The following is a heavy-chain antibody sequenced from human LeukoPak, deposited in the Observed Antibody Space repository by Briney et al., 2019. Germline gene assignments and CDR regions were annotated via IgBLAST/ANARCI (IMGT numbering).Heavy chain of an antibody. Sequence: PGGSLRLSCAASGFSFSTYSMTWVRQAPGKGLEWVSVIYSGGSTYYADSVKGRFTISRHNSKNTLYLQMNSLRAEDTAVYYCARDPSGSQDAFDIWGQGTMVTVSS. D-gene: IGHD1-26*01. CDR3: ARDPSGSQDAFDI. CDR2: IYSGGST. J-gene: IGHJ3*02. V-gene: IGHV3-53*04. CDR1: GFSFSTYS.